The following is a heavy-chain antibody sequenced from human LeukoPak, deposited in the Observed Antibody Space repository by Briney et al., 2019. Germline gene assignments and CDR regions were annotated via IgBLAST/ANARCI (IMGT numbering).Heavy chain of an antibody. Sequence: GGSLRLSCAASGFIVSGDFMSWVRQAPGKGLEWASVIYSDGSTYYADSVKGRFTLSRDNSKNTLDLQMTRLRAEDTAVYYCARERGRGRDAPWFDYWGQGNLVTVSS. V-gene: IGHV3-53*01. D-gene: IGHD3-16*01. CDR1: GFIVSGDF. CDR3: ARERGRGRDAPWFDY. CDR2: IYSDGST. J-gene: IGHJ4*02.